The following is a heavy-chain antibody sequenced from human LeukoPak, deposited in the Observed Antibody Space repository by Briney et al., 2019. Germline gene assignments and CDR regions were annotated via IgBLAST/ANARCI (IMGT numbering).Heavy chain of an antibody. CDR2: ISSNGGST. J-gene: IGHJ4*02. V-gene: IGHV3-64D*06. CDR3: VKDSDYGDYEMDY. D-gene: IGHD4-17*01. CDR1: GFTFSSYA. Sequence: GGSLRLSCSASGFTFSSYAMHWVRQAPGKGLEYVSAISSNGGSTYYADSVKGRFTISRDNSKNTLYLQMSSLRAEGTAVYYCVKDSDYGDYEMDYWGQGTLVTVSS.